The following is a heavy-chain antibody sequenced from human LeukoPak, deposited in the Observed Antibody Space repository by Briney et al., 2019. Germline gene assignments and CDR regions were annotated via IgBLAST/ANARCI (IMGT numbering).Heavy chain of an antibody. D-gene: IGHD2-2*01. CDR1: GLTFSSYW. J-gene: IGHJ6*03. CDR2: IKQDGSEK. V-gene: IGHV3-7*01. Sequence: GGSLRLSCAASGLTFSSYWMSWVRQAPGKGLEWVANIKQDGSEKYYVESVKGRFTISRDNAKNSLYLQMNSPRAEDTAVYYCARGAGYCSSTTCSDYYYMDVWGKGTTVTVSS. CDR3: ARGAGYCSSTTCSDYYYMDV.